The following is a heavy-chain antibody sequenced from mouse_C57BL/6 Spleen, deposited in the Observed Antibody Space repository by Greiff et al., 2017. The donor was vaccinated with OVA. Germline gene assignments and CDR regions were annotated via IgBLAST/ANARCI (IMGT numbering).Heavy chain of an antibody. D-gene: IGHD1-1*01. V-gene: IGHV1-53*01. CDR3: ARAKNYGSSLYAMDY. Sequence: QVHVKQSGTELVKPGASVKLSCKASGYTFTSYWMHWVKQRPGQGLEWIGNINPSNGGTNYNEKFKSKATLTVDKSSSTAYMQLSSLTSEDSAVYYCARAKNYGSSLYAMDYWGQGTSVTVSS. CDR1: GYTFTSYW. CDR2: INPSNGGT. J-gene: IGHJ4*01.